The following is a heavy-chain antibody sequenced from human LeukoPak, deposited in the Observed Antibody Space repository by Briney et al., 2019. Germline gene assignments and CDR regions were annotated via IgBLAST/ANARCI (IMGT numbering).Heavy chain of an antibody. J-gene: IGHJ1*01. CDR2: IYYRGST. CDR1: GGSISSYY. D-gene: IGHD3-16*01. V-gene: IGHV4-59*12. Sequence: SETLSLTCTVSGGSISSYYWSWIRQSPGKGLEWIGYIYYRGSTSYSPSLKSRVTISVDTSKNQFSLKLSSVTAADTAVYYCATRGWGSNHWGQGTLVTVSS. CDR3: ATRGWGSNH.